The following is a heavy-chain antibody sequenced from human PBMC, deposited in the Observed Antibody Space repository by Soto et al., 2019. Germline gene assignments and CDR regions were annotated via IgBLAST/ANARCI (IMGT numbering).Heavy chain of an antibody. CDR2: IYHSGTT. J-gene: IGHJ4*02. D-gene: IGHD5-12*01. CDR1: GASISSGGYY. CDR3: ARDHSGYDFLDY. Sequence: QVQLQESGPGLMKPSQTLSLTCTVSGASISSGGYYWSWIRQHPGKGLEWIGYIYHSGTTSYNPSLKSRVTISVDTFNNQFSLKLSSVTAADTAMYYCARDHSGYDFLDYWGQGTLVTVSS. V-gene: IGHV4-31*03.